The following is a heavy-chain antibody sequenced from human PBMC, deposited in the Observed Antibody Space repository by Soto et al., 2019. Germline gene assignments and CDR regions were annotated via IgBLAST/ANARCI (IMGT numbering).Heavy chain of an antibody. J-gene: IGHJ4*02. CDR3: ARDPPPVDS. CDR2: ISAHNGNT. V-gene: IGHV1-18*01. CDR1: GYTFTSYA. Sequence: QVQLVQSGAEVKKPGASVKVSCKASGYTFTSYAISWVRQAPGQGLEWMGWISAHNGNTKYAQKLQGRVTMTTDTPRRTAYMELGGWSLEDTAVFYCARDPPPVDSWGQGTLVTVSS.